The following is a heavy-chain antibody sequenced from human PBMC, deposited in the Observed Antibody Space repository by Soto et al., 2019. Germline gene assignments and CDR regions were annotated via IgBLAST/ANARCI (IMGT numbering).Heavy chain of an antibody. J-gene: IGHJ6*02. Sequence: QVQLQQWGAGLLKPSETLSLTCAVSGGSFSGYYWSWIRQPPGKGREWTGEINHSGSTNSNPSLKSRVTISGVTSKNQFSMKLRSVTAADPAVYYCARGNYSTDYYGMDVWGQGTTVTVSS. CDR2: INHSGST. CDR3: ARGNYSTDYYGMDV. V-gene: IGHV4-34*01. CDR1: GGSFSGYY. D-gene: IGHD6-13*01.